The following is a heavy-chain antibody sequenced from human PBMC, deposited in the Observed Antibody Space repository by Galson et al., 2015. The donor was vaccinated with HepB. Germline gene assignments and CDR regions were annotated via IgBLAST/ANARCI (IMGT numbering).Heavy chain of an antibody. Sequence: SLRLSCAASGFTFSAYSMNWVRQAPGKGLGWISYISSSSQTIYYADSVKGRFTISRDNAANSLYMQMNSLRAEDTAEYYCARSPTTVLHYFDYWGQGTLVTVSS. D-gene: IGHD4-17*01. V-gene: IGHV3-48*01. CDR2: ISSSSQTI. J-gene: IGHJ4*02. CDR1: GFTFSAYS. CDR3: ARSPTTVLHYFDY.